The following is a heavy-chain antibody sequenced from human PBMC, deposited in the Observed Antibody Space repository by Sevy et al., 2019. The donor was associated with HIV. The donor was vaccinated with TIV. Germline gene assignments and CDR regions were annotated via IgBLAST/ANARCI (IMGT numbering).Heavy chain of an antibody. J-gene: IGHJ3*01. D-gene: IGHD5-12*01. CDR3: AKGTGYDPRDAFDF. CDR1: GFTFSSYA. Sequence: GGSLRLSCAASGFTFSSYAMSWVRQAPGKGLEWVSGISGSGGSTYYAAYVKGRFTISRDNSKNTLYLQMNSLRAEDKAVYHCAKGTGYDPRDAFDFWGHGTMVTVSS. V-gene: IGHV3-23*01. CDR2: ISGSGGST.